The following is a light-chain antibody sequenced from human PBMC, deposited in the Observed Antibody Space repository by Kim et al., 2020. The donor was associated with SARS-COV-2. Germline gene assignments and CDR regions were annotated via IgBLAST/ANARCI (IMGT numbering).Light chain of an antibody. Sequence: ATLSLSPGERATLSCRASQSVSRYSAWYQQKPGQPPRLLIYDISNRATGIPARFSGSGSWTDFTLTISSLEPEDFAVYYCQKGRTFGRGTKVEIK. CDR3: QKGRT. CDR1: QSVSRY. CDR2: DIS. V-gene: IGKV3-11*01. J-gene: IGKJ1*01.